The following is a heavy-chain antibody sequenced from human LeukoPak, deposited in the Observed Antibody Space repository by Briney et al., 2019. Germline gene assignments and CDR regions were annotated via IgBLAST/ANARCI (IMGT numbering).Heavy chain of an antibody. D-gene: IGHD3-10*01. J-gene: IGHJ6*02. CDR2: ISSSSSYI. V-gene: IGHV3-21*01. Sequence: GGSLRLSCAASGFTFSSYSMNWVRQAPGKGLEWVSSISSSSSYIYYADSVKGRFTISRDNAKNSLYLQMNSLRAEDTAVYYCARESLYYYGSRMSPYYYGMDVWGQGTTVTVSS. CDR3: ARESLYYYGSRMSPYYYGMDV. CDR1: GFTFSSYS.